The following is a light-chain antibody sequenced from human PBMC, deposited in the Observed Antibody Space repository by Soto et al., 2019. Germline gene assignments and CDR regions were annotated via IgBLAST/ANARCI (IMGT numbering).Light chain of an antibody. J-gene: IGLJ1*01. CDR2: EVS. V-gene: IGLV2-14*01. Sequence: QSVLTQPASVSGSPGQSITISCTGTSSDVGGYNYVSWYQQHPGKAPKLMIYEVSNRPSGVSNRFSGSKSGNSASLTISGLQAEDEADYYCSLYTSRSTYVFGTGTKLTVL. CDR1: SSDVGGYNY. CDR3: SLYTSRSTYV.